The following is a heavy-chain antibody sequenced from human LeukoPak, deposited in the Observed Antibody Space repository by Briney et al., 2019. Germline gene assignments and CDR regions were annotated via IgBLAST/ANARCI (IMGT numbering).Heavy chain of an antibody. CDR1: GYALNELS. V-gene: IGHV1-24*01. Sequence: ASVKVSCKVSGYALNELSIHWVRQAPGKGLEWVGGIDREDGESIYAQNFQGRVSLTDDTSAQTAYMEVTSLRSEDTAVYYCATKNLFHLWGQGSLVTVSS. J-gene: IGHJ5*02. CDR3: ATKNLFHL. CDR2: IDREDGES. D-gene: IGHD1-14*01.